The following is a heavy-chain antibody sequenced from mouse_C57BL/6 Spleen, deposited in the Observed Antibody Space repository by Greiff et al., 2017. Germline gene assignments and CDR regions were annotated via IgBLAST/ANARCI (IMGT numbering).Heavy chain of an antibody. CDR3: ARDEGWYFDV. CDR2: IYPSDSET. J-gene: IGHJ1*03. Sequence: QVQLQQPGAELVRPGSSVKLSCKASGYTFTSYWMDWVKQRPGQGLEWIGNIYPSDSETHYNQKFKDKATLTVDKSSSTAYMQLSSLTSEASAVYYCARDEGWYFDVWGTGTTVTVSS. CDR1: GYTFTSYW. V-gene: IGHV1-61*01.